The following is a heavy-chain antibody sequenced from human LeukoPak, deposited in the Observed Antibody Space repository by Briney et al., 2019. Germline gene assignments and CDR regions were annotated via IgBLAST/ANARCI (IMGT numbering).Heavy chain of an antibody. V-gene: IGHV1-46*01. CDR3: AREAVAVNAFDI. CDR1: GYTFTSYY. Sequence: ASVKVSCKASGYTFTSYYMHWVRQAPGQGLEWMGIINPSGGSTSYAQKFQGRVTMTRDTSISTAYMELSRLKSDDTAVYYCAREAVAVNAFDIWGQGTMVTVSS. J-gene: IGHJ3*02. CDR2: INPSGGST. D-gene: IGHD6-19*01.